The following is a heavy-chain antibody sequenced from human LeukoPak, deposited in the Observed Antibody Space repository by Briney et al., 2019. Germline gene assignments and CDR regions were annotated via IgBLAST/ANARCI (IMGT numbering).Heavy chain of an antibody. J-gene: IGHJ4*02. V-gene: IGHV4-31*03. D-gene: IGHD3-22*01. CDR2: IYYSGST. Sequence: SETLSLTCTVSGGSISSGGYYWSWIRQHPGKGLEWIGYIYYSGSTYYNPSLKSRVTISVDTSKNRFSLKLSSVTAADTAVYYCARDLPDSSGIDYWGQGTLVTVSS. CDR1: GGSISSGGYY. CDR3: ARDLPDSSGIDY.